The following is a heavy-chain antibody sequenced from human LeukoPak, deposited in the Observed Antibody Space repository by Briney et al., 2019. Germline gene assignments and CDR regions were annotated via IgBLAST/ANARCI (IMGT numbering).Heavy chain of an antibody. CDR2: IKSKTDGGTT. D-gene: IGHD3-22*01. J-gene: IGHJ4*02. CDR1: GFAFSNAW. CDR3: TTSDSSGYFEDY. V-gene: IGHV3-15*01. Sequence: GGSLTLSCAASGFAFSNAWMSWVRQAPGKGLEWVGRIKSKTDGGTTDYAAPVKGRFTISRDDSKNTLYLQMNSLKTEDTAVFYCTTSDSSGYFEDYWGQGTLVTVSS.